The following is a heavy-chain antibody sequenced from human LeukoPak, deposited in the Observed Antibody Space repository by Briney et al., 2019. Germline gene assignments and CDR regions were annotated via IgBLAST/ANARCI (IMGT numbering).Heavy chain of an antibody. CDR2: ISSSSSYI. CDR3: AKGVNYDFWSGYSNLPPFDY. V-gene: IGHV3-21*04. CDR1: GFTFSSYS. D-gene: IGHD3-3*01. Sequence: PGGSLRLSCAASGFTFSSYSMNWVRQAPGKGLEWVSSISSSSSYIYYADSVKGRFTISRDNSKNTLYLQMNSLRAEDTAVYYCAKGVNYDFWSGYSNLPPFDYWGQGTLVTVSS. J-gene: IGHJ4*02.